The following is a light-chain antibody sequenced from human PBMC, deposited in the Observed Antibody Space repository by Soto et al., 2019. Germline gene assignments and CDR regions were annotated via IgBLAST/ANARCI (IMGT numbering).Light chain of an antibody. V-gene: IGLV1-44*01. CDR1: RYNIGSNT. Sequence: QPVLTQPPSASGTPGQRVTISCSGSRYNIGSNTVNWYQQVPGTAPRLLIHRDHQRPSGVPDRFSGSKSGTSASLAISGLQSEDEADYYCAAWDDSLSGLYVFGTGTQLTVL. CDR3: AAWDDSLSGLYV. J-gene: IGLJ1*01. CDR2: RDH.